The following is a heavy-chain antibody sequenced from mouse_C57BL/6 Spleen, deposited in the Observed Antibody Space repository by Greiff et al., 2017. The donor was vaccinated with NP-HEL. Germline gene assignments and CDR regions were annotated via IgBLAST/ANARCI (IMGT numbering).Heavy chain of an antibody. D-gene: IGHD2-1*01. CDR3: ARHGGGGNYAEVDY. CDR1: GFTFSSYG. V-gene: IGHV5-6*01. Sequence: EVKLMESGGDLVKPGGSLKLSCAASGFTFSSYGMSWVRQTPDKRLEWVATISSGGSYTYYPDSVKGRFTISRDNAKNTLYLQMSSLKSEDTAMYYGARHGGGGNYAEVDYWGQGTTLTVSS. CDR2: ISSGGSYT. J-gene: IGHJ2*01.